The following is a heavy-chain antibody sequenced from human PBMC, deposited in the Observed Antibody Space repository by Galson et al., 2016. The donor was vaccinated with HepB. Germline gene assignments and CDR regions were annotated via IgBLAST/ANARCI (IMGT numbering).Heavy chain of an antibody. D-gene: IGHD5-12*01. J-gene: IGHJ4*02. Sequence: SLRLSCAASGFTFRSFAMHWVRQAPGKGLEWVAVISYDGTTKHYSDFVKGLFTISRDNSKHTLHLPMKSLRPAETASYYGWKRAKYSGDDFDLWGPGTAVTVSS. CDR3: WKRAKYSGDDFDL. CDR2: ISYDGTTK. V-gene: IGHV3-30*18. CDR1: GFTFRSFA.